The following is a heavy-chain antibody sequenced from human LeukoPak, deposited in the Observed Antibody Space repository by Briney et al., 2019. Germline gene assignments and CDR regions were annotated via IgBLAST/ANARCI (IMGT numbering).Heavy chain of an antibody. D-gene: IGHD5-24*01. CDR1: GFTFSFYW. CDR2: IKQDGSEK. J-gene: IGHJ4*02. CDR3: ASREY. V-gene: IGHV3-7*01. Sequence: GGSLRLSCAASGFTFSFYWMHWVRQAPGKGLEWVANIKQDGSEKYYVDSVKGRFTISRDNAKNSLYLQMNSLRAEDTAVYYCASREYWGQGTLVTVSS.